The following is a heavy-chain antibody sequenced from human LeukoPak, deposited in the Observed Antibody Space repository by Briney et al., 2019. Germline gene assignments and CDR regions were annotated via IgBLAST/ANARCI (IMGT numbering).Heavy chain of an antibody. Sequence: PVGSLRLSCAASGFTFSSYAMSWVRQAPGKGLEWVSGLTGSGGNTYYADSVKGRFTISRDNSKNTLSLQMNRLRAEDAAVYYCVKFRGIQHYNYHMDVRGKGTTVTVSS. J-gene: IGHJ6*03. CDR2: LTGSGGNT. CDR3: VKFRGIQHYNYHMDV. CDR1: GFTFSSYA. D-gene: IGHD3-10*01. V-gene: IGHV3-23*01.